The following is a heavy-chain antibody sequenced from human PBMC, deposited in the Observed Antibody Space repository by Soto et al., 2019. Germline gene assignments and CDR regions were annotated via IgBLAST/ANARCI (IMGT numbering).Heavy chain of an antibody. D-gene: IGHD5-18*01. CDR3: ASRRDWTAVDPFDH. CDR2: IRNKTNNYAT. V-gene: IGHV3-73*02. CDR1: GFVFSDSA. J-gene: IGHJ4*02. Sequence: EVQLVENGGALVQPGGSLRVSCEGSGFVFSDSAIHWVRQASGKGLEWVGRIRNKTNNYATAHNGPVKGRFTISRDDSKNTVYLQMNNPKLDDTAVYYCASRRDWTAVDPFDHWGQGTLVTVSS.